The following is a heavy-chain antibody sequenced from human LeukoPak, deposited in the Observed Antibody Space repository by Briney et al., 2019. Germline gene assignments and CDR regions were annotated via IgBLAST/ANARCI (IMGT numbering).Heavy chain of an antibody. Sequence: GGSLRLSCAASGFTFSDYSMTWVRQAPGKGLEWVSYISKSSTYTYYADSVKGRFTISRDNAKNSVYLQMNSLRAEDTAVYYCVRLRRNSDTSGFYYYYDFWGQGTLVTVSS. CDR3: VRLRRNSDTSGFYYYYDF. CDR1: GFTFSDYS. V-gene: IGHV3-21*01. J-gene: IGHJ4*02. D-gene: IGHD3-22*01. CDR2: ISKSSTYT.